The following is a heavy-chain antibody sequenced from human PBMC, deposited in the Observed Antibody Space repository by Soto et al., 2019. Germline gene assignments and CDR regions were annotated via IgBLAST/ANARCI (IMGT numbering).Heavy chain of an antibody. J-gene: IGHJ6*02. CDR2: VPFDGSNH. CDR1: GFTFSSYG. CDR3: ARSSGPMGRTVYYYGLDV. D-gene: IGHD2-15*01. V-gene: IGHV3-33*05. Sequence: PGGSLRLSCAASGFTFSSYGMHWVCQAPGKGLEWVAVVPFDGSNHYCIDSVKGRFIISRDNSRNTAYLQMSSLRVEDTAVYYCARSSGPMGRTVYYYGLDVWGHGTTVTVSS.